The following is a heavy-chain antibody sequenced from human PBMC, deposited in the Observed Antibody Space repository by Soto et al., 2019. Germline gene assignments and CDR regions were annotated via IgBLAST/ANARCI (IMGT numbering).Heavy chain of an antibody. D-gene: IGHD1-7*01. CDR3: ARGRIGTTSFYFDF. CDR1: GGTFSSYA. CDR2: IIPIFGTA. Sequence: QVQLVQSGAEVKKPGSSVKVSCKASGGTFSSYAISWVRQAPGQGLEWMGGIIPIFGTANYAQKFQGRVTITGGESTSTAYMELDSLGSEGTAVDFCARGRIGTTSFYFDFWGQGTLGTV. V-gene: IGHV1-69*12. J-gene: IGHJ4*02.